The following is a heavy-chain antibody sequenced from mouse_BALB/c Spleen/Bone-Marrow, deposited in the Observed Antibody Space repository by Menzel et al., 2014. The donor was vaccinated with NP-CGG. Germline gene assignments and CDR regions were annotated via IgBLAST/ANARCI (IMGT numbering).Heavy chain of an antibody. D-gene: IGHD2-4*01. CDR1: RFTFNNYG. J-gene: IGHJ3*01. V-gene: IGHV5-9-2*01. CDR3: ARHAYYDQTEVSFVY. Sequence: EVKVEESGGGLVKSGGSLKLSCAASRFTFNNYGMSWVRQTPEKRLEWVATISGGGSYTFYPDSVKGRFTISRDNAKNDLYLQLSSLRSEDTALYYCARHAYYDQTEVSFVYWGQGILVTVSA. CDR2: ISGGGSYT.